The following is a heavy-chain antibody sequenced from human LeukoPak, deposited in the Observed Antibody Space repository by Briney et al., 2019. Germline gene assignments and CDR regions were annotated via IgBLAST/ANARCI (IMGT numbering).Heavy chain of an antibody. D-gene: IGHD6-13*01. CDR3: ARVISSWYYFDY. J-gene: IGHJ4*02. Sequence: GGSLRLSCAASGFTFSSYAMHWVRQAPGKGLEWVAVISYDGSNKYYADSVKGRFTISRDNSKNTLYLQMNSLRAEDTAVYYCARVISSWYYFDYWGQGTLSPSPQ. V-gene: IGHV3-30*04. CDR2: ISYDGSNK. CDR1: GFTFSSYA.